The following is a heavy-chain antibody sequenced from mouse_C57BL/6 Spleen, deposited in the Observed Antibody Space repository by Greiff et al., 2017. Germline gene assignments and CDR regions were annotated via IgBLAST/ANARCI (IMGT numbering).Heavy chain of an antibody. Sequence: EVQLQQSGPELVKPGASVKISCKASGYTFTDYYMNWVKQSHGKSLEWIGDINPNNGGTSYNQKFKGKATLTVDKSSSTAYMELRSLTSEDSAVYYCARVFYDYSVYFDYWGQGTTLTVSS. J-gene: IGHJ2*01. CDR3: ARVFYDYSVYFDY. CDR2: INPNNGGT. D-gene: IGHD2-4*01. V-gene: IGHV1-26*01. CDR1: GYTFTDYY.